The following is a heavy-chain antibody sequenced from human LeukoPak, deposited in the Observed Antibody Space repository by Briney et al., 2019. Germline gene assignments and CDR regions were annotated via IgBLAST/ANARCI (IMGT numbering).Heavy chain of an antibody. V-gene: IGHV3-23*01. CDR3: AKGSRYCSSTSCYQRFDY. Sequence: TGGSLRLSCAASGFTFSSYAMGWVRQAPGKGLEWVSAISGSGGSTYYADSVKGRFTISRDNSKNTLYLQMNSLRAEDTAVYYCAKGSRYCSSTSCYQRFDYWGQGTLVTVSS. CDR1: GFTFSSYA. CDR2: ISGSGGST. J-gene: IGHJ4*02. D-gene: IGHD2-2*01.